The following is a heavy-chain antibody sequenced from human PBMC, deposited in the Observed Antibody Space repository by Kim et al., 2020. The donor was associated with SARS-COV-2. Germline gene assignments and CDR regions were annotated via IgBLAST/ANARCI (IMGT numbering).Heavy chain of an antibody. J-gene: IGHJ3*02. V-gene: IGHV3-73*01. CDR3: TRIPATTLAFWDAFDI. Sequence: SVKGRLTISRDDSQNTAYLEMSGLKTEDTALYYCTRIPATTLAFWDAFDIWGQGTMVTVSS. D-gene: IGHD1-1*01.